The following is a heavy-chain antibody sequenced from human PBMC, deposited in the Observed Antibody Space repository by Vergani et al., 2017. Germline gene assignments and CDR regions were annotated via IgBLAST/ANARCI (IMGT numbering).Heavy chain of an antibody. V-gene: IGHV4-38-2*01. CDR2: IYHSGL. CDR1: GYSINSGYY. Sequence: QVQLQESGPGLVKPSETLSLTCAVSGYSINSGYYWSWIRQPPGKGLEWIGNIYHSGLYYNPSLKSRVTISMDTSNNRFSLRLSSVTAADTAVYYCARLIRSTVTHIDYWGQGPLVTVSS. CDR3: ARLIRSTVTHIDY. J-gene: IGHJ4*02. D-gene: IGHD4-17*01.